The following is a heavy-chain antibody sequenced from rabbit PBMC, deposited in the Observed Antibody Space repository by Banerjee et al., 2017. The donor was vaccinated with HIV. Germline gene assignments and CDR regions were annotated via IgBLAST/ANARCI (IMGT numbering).Heavy chain of an antibody. CDR3: ARDWDASTNGFYSSFNL. CDR1: GFSFSSSYS. J-gene: IGHJ4*01. CDR2: MIAGSSGST. V-gene: IGHV1S40*01. D-gene: IGHD1-1*01. Sequence: QSLEESGGDLVKPGASLTLTCTASGFSFSSSYSMCWVRQALGKGLEWIACMIAGSSGSTYYASWAKGRFTISKTSSTAVTLQMTSLTAADTATYFCARDWDASTNGFYSSFNLWGPGTLVTVS.